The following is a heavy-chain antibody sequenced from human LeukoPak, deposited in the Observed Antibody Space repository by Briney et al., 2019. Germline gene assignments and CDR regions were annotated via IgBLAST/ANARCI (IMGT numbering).Heavy chain of an antibody. Sequence: GASAKVSCKASGGTFSSYAISWVRQAPRQGLEWMGRIIPIFGTANYAQKFQGRVTITTDESTSTAYMELSSLRSEDTAVYYCARGPRPAVTTIPSPIDYWGQGTLVTVSS. J-gene: IGHJ4*02. CDR3: ARGPRPAVTTIPSPIDY. CDR2: IIPIFGTA. CDR1: GGTFSSYA. D-gene: IGHD4-17*01. V-gene: IGHV1-69*05.